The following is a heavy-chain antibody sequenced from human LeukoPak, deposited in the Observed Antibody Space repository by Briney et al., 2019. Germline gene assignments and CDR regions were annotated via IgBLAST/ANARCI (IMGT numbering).Heavy chain of an antibody. J-gene: IGHJ4*02. V-gene: IGHV4-61*02. CDR2: IYTSGST. CDR3: VSSCFGTRTDDY. D-gene: IGHD1-14*01. Sequence: SETLSLTCTVSGGSISSGSYYWSWIRQPAGKGLEWIGRIYTSGSTNYNPSLKSRVTISVDTSKNQFSLKLSSVTAADTAVYYCVSSCFGTRTDDYWGQGTLVTVSS. CDR1: GGSISSGSYY.